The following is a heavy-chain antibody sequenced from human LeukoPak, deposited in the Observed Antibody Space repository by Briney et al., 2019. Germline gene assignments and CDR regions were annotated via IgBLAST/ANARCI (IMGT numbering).Heavy chain of an antibody. CDR3: ARDPVGLQPPEYFDY. D-gene: IGHD5-24*01. V-gene: IGHV3-21*01. CDR2: ISSSGSYI. Sequence: GGSLKLSCAASGFTFSSYSMNWVRQAPGKGLEWVSSISSSGSYIYYADSVKGRFTISRDNAKNSLYLQMNSLRAEDTAVYYCARDPVGLQPPEYFDYWGQGTLVTVSS. J-gene: IGHJ4*02. CDR1: GFTFSSYS.